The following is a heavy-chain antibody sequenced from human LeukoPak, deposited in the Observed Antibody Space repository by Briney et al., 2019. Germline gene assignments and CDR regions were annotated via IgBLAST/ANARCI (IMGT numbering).Heavy chain of an antibody. J-gene: IGHJ4*02. V-gene: IGHV3-74*01. CDR1: GFTFSSYW. CDR3: LIVATIWGYFDY. CDR2: INSDGSST. D-gene: IGHD5-12*01. Sequence: GGSLRLSCAASGFTFSSYWMHWLRQAPGKGLVSVSRINSDGSSTSYADSVKGRFTISRDNAKNTLYLQMNSLRAEDTAVYYCLIVATIWGYFDYWGQGTLVTVSS.